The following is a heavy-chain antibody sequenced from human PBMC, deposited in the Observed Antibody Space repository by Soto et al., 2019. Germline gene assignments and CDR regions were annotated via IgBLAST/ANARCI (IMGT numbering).Heavy chain of an antibody. CDR3: ARVTTYYDILTGYYRTGTYYFDY. CDR2: INHSGST. D-gene: IGHD3-9*01. J-gene: IGHJ4*02. Sequence: SETLSLTCAVYGGSFSGYYWSWIRQPPGKGLEWIGEINHSGSTNYNPSLKSRVTISVDTSKNQFSLKLSSVTAADTAVYYCARVTTYYDILTGYYRTGTYYFDYWGQGTLVTVSS. CDR1: GGSFSGYY. V-gene: IGHV4-34*01.